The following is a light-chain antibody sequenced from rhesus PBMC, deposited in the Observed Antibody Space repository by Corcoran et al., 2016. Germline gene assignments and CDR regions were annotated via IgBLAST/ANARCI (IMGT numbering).Light chain of an antibody. CDR2: YAN. CDR1: QGISSY. CDR3: QQGNSKPRT. V-gene: IGKV1-32*04. Sequence: DIQMSQSPSSLSASVGDRVTITCRASQGISSYLNWYPQKPGKAPKLLIYYANSLESGVPSRFSGSGSGTDVTLTISSLQPEDFATYYCQQGNSKPRTFGQGTKVEIK. J-gene: IGKJ1*01.